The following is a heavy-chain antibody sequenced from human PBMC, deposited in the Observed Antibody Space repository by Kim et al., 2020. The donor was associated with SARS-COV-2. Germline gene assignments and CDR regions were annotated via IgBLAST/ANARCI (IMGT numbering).Heavy chain of an antibody. J-gene: IGHJ6*03. V-gene: IGHV1-18*01. CDR2: ISPYNGVT. CDR1: GYTFSNNG. D-gene: IGHD6-19*01. Sequence: ASVKVSCKASGYTFSNNGINWVRQAPGQGLEWMGWISPYNGVTRYAQQLQGRVTMTTDTSTTTSYMELRSLTSDDTAVYFCARFASGWYIPPHNHHYFYMDVWGKGTTVTVSS. CDR3: ARFASGWYIPPHNHHYFYMDV.